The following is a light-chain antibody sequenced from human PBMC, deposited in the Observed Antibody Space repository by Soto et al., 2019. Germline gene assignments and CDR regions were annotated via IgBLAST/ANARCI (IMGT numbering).Light chain of an antibody. CDR1: QSIDIW. Sequence: DIQMTQSPSTLSASVGDRVTITCRASQSIDIWLAWYQQKLGKAPKLLIYKASNLQSGVPSRFTGSGSGTEFTLTISSLQPDDFASYYCQQYDSHYWTFGQGTKVEIK. CDR3: QQYDSHYWT. CDR2: KAS. J-gene: IGKJ1*01. V-gene: IGKV1-5*03.